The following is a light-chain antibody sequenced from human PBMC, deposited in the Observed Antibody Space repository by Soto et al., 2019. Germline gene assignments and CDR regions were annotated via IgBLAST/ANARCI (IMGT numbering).Light chain of an antibody. J-gene: IGKJ1*01. CDR2: DAS. V-gene: IGKV1-5*01. CDR1: QSISGW. CDR3: QQYNSYPWT. Sequence: DIQMTQSPSTLSAYKRDRAAITCRASQSISGWLAWYQQKPGKAPKLLIYDASSLEGGLPSRFSGSGSGTEFTLTISSLQPDDLATYYCQQYNSYPWTFGQGTKVDI.